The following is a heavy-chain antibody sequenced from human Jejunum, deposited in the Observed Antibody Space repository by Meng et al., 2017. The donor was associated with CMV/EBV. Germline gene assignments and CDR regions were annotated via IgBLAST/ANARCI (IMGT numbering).Heavy chain of an antibody. CDR1: SLRTFW. J-gene: IGHJ5*02. V-gene: IGHV4-59*01. D-gene: IGHD3-10*01. CDR3: ARDSYHYGSSTYNWFDP. Sequence: SLRTFWWSWIRQSPGRGLEWIGYIHHSGTTNRSPSLGSRVAMSVDTSNNQFSLKLTSVTAADTAVYYCARDSYHYGSSTYNWFDPWGQGSLVTVSS. CDR2: IHHSGTT.